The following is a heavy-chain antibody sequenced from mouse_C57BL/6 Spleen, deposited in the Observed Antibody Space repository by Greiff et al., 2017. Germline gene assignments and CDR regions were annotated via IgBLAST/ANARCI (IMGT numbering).Heavy chain of an antibody. CDR3: AKKGNYGSSLFAY. Sequence: QVQLQQPGAELVMPGASVKLSCKASGYTFTSYWMHWVKQRPGQGLEWIGEIDPSDSYTNYNQKFKGKSTLTVDKSSSTAYMQLSSLTSEDSAVYYGAKKGNYGSSLFAYWGQGTLVTVSA. CDR2: IDPSDSYT. D-gene: IGHD1-1*01. J-gene: IGHJ3*01. CDR1: GYTFTSYW. V-gene: IGHV1-69*01.